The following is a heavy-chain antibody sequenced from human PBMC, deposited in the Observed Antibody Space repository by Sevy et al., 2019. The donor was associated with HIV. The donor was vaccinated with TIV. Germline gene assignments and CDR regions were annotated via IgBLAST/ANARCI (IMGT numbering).Heavy chain of an antibody. D-gene: IGHD3-16*01. J-gene: IGHJ4*02. Sequence: GGSLRLSCAASGFTFSSYSMNWVRQAPGKGLEWISYISTGSTTIYYADSVKGRFTVSRDKARSSLVLQMNSLRDEDTAVYYCAIDPRDGGDYWGQGTLVTVSS. CDR2: ISTGSTTI. CDR3: AIDPRDGGDY. V-gene: IGHV3-48*02. CDR1: GFTFSSYS.